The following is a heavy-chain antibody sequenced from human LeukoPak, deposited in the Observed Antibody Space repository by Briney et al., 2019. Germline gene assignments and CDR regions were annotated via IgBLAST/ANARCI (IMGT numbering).Heavy chain of an antibody. CDR2: ISYDGSNK. V-gene: IGHV3-30-3*01. Sequence: GGSLRLSCAASGFTFSSYAMQWVPQAPGKGLEGVAVISYDGSNKYYAASAKGRFTISRDNYKNTLYLQMNRLSAEETAVYYCARDKVGTTFPDYCGQGTLVTVSS. D-gene: IGHD1-7*01. CDR1: GFTFSSYA. CDR3: ARDKVGTTFPDY. J-gene: IGHJ4*02.